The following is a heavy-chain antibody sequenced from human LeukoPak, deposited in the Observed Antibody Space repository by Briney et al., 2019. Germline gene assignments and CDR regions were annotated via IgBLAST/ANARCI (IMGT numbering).Heavy chain of an antibody. CDR1: GFDVNDNF. Sequence: GGSLRLSCVASGFDVNDNFMIWVRQAPGQGLEWISIIYASGGAYHAESVKGRFSAFRDTSKNTIFLQMNNLRAGDTAMYYCVRRPDYWGQGTLVTVSS. CDR3: VRRPDY. V-gene: IGHV3-53*01. CDR2: IYASGGA. J-gene: IGHJ4*02.